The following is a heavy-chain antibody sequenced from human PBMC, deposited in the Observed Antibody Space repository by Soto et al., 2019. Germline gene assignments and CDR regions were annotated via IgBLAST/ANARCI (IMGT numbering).Heavy chain of an antibody. CDR2: IYHSGST. V-gene: IGHV4-4*02. J-gene: IGHJ4*02. CDR3: ARDARYDFWSGYLDY. D-gene: IGHD3-3*01. CDR1: SGSISSSNW. Sequence: QVQLQESGPGLVKPSGTLSLTCAVSSGSISSSNWWSWVRQPPGKGLEWIGEIYHSGSTNYNPSLTSRVTTSVDKSKNQFSLKLSSVTAANTAVYYCARDARYDFWSGYLDYWGQGTLVTVSS.